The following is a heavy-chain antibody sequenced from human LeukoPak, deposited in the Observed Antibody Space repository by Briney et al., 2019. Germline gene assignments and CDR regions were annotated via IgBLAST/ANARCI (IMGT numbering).Heavy chain of an antibody. CDR2: ISYDGSNK. J-gene: IGHJ4*02. Sequence: SGGSLRLSCAASGFTFSSYSMNWVRQAPGKGLEWVAVISYDGSNKYYADSVKGRFTISRDNSKNTLYLQMNSLRAEDTAVYYCARDLNSYGSDYWGQGTLVTVSS. CDR3: ARDLNSYGSDY. V-gene: IGHV3-30*03. CDR1: GFTFSSYS. D-gene: IGHD5-18*01.